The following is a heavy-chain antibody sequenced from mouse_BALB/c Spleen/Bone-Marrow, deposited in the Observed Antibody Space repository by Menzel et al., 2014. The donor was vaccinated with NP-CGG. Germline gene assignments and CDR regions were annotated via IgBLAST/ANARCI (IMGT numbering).Heavy chain of an antibody. CDR2: IDPANGNT. V-gene: IGHV14-3*02. J-gene: IGHJ3*01. CDR3: ALYYYGSSGFAY. Sequence: VHVKQSGAELVKPGASVKLSCTASGFNIKDTNMHWVKQRPEQGLEWIGRIDPANGNTKYDPKFQGKATITADTSSNTAYLQLSSLTSEDTAVYYCALYYYGSSGFAYWGQGTLVTVSA. CDR1: GFNIKDTN. D-gene: IGHD1-1*01.